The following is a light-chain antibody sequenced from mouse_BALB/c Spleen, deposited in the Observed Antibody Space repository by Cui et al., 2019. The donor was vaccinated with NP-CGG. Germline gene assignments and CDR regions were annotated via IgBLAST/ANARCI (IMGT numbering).Light chain of an antibody. J-gene: IGLJ1*01. Sequence: QVAVTRESGVTQSPGETVTLTCRSSTGAVTTSNYANWVQEKPDHLFTGLIGGTNNRAPGVPARFSGSLIGDKAALTITGAQTEDEAIYFCALWYTNHWVFGGGTKLTVL. CDR1: TGAVTTSNY. CDR3: ALWYTNHWV. V-gene: IGLV1*01. CDR2: GTN.